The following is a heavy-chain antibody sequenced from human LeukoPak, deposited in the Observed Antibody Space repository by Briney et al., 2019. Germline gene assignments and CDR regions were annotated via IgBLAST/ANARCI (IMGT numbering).Heavy chain of an antibody. Sequence: GRSLRLSCAASGFTFDDYAMHWVRQAPEKGLEWVSGISWNSGSIGYADSVKGRFTISRDNAKNSLYLQMNGLRVEDTAVYYCAKGLRGLRNRIMGDTFDLWGQGTMVAVSS. CDR3: AKGLRGLRNRIMGDTFDL. D-gene: IGHD1-14*01. V-gene: IGHV3-9*01. J-gene: IGHJ3*01. CDR1: GFTFDDYA. CDR2: ISWNSGSI.